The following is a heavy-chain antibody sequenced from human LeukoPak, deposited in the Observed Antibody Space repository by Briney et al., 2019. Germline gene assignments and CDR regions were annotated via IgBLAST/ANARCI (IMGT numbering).Heavy chain of an antibody. Sequence: SETLSLTCTVSGGSISGGGYYWSWIRQHPGKGLEWIGYIYYSGSTYYNPSLKSRVTISVDTSKNQFSLKLSSVTAADTAVYYCARGQQQLVPNSVPSGFDYWGQGTLVTVSS. V-gene: IGHV4-31*03. CDR1: GGSISGGGYY. CDR3: ARGQQQLVPNSVPSGFDY. J-gene: IGHJ4*02. CDR2: IYYSGST. D-gene: IGHD6-13*01.